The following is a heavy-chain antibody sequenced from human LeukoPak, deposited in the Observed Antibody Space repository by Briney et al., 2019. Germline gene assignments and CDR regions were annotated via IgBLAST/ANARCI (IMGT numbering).Heavy chain of an antibody. D-gene: IGHD4-17*01. V-gene: IGHV3-21*06. Sequence: GGSLRLSCAASGFTFSSSSVNWVRQAPGKGLEWVASISSSSRYTYYADSVKGRFTISRDNAKNSLYLQMSSLRAEDTAVYYCARERVDFGDWSRFYHYGMDVWGQGTTDTVTS. CDR3: ARERVDFGDWSRFYHYGMDV. CDR1: GFTFSSSS. J-gene: IGHJ6*02. CDR2: ISSSSRYT.